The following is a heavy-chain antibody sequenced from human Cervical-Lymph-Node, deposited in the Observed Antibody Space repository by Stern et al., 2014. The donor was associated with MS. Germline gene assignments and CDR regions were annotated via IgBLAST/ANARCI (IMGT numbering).Heavy chain of an antibody. J-gene: IGHJ5*02. V-gene: IGHV4-4*02. CDR2: IYHSGST. CDR1: GDSISSNYW. CDR3: ARDARGGGDCCNWFDP. D-gene: IGHD2-21*02. Sequence: QVQLQESGPGLVKPSGTLSLTCTVSGDSISSNYWWSWVRQPPGKGLEWIGEIYHSGSTKYNPSLQSRVTMSLDKPKDQFSLELTSVTAADTAIYYCARDARGGGDCCNWFDPWGQGTLVTVSS.